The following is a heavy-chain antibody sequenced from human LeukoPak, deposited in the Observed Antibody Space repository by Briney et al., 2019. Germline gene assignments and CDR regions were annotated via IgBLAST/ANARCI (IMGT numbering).Heavy chain of an antibody. CDR3: ARVDKSNSSPGYYYYYMDV. V-gene: IGHV1-69*05. CDR1: GGTFSNYT. CDR2: IIPIFGTS. J-gene: IGHJ6*03. D-gene: IGHD6-6*01. Sequence: ASVKVSCKASGGTFSNYTFSWVRQAPGQGLEWMGGIIPIFGTSDSAQKFQGRITITTDGSTNSVYMELSSLRSDDTAVYYCARVDKSNSSPGYYYYYMDVWGKGTTVTVSS.